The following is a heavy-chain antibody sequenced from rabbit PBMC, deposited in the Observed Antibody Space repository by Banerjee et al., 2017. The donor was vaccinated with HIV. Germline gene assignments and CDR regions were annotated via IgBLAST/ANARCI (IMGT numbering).Heavy chain of an antibody. Sequence: QSLEESGGGLVQPEGSLALTCTASGFTISSYYYMYWVRQAPGNGPEWIACIYGDSDSTAYASWARGRFTISKTSSTTVTLQMTSLTAADTATYFCARGGDYASNGVPGYDLWGQGTLVTVS. V-gene: IGHV1S40*01. D-gene: IGHD7-1*01. J-gene: IGHJ3*01. CDR1: GFTISSYYY. CDR2: IYGDSDST. CDR3: ARGGDYASNGVPGYDL.